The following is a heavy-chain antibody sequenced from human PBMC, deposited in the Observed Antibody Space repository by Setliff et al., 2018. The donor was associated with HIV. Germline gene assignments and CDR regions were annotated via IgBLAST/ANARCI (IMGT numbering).Heavy chain of an antibody. Sequence: PSETLSLTCAAYGGSFSAFYWSWIRQVPGKGLEWIGEINHSGSTNYNLSLKSRVTISIDTSKNQFSLKLNSVTAADTAMYYCARDGGSSGWYFVLGYSDYWGPGTLVTVSS. CDR3: ARDGGSSGWYFVLGYSDY. CDR2: INHSGST. J-gene: IGHJ4*02. V-gene: IGHV4-34*01. D-gene: IGHD6-19*01. CDR1: GGSFSAFY.